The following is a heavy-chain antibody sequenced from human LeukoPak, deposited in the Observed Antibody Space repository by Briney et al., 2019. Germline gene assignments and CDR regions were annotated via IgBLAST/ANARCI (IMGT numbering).Heavy chain of an antibody. D-gene: IGHD2-8*01. CDR1: GGSISSYY. Sequence: PSETLSLTCTVSGGSISSYYWSWIRQPPGKGLEWIGYIYYSGSTNYNPSLKSRVTISVDASKNQFSLKLSSVTAADTAVYYCARHASYCTNGVCLDYWGQGTLVTVSS. V-gene: IGHV4-59*08. CDR3: ARHASYCTNGVCLDY. CDR2: IYYSGST. J-gene: IGHJ4*02.